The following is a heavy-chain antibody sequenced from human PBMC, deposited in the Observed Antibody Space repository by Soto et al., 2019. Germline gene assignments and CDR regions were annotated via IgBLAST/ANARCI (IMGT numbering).Heavy chain of an antibody. CDR1: GGSISSGGYS. CDR2: IYHSGST. CDR3: ARVSGSYYYGMDV. D-gene: IGHD1-26*01. J-gene: IGHJ6*02. Sequence: TLSLTCAVSGGSISSGGYSWSWIRQPPGKGLEWIGYIYHSGSTYYNPSLKSRVTISVDRSKNQFSLNLSSVTAADTAVYYCARVSGSYYYGMDVWGQGTTVTVSS. V-gene: IGHV4-30-2*01.